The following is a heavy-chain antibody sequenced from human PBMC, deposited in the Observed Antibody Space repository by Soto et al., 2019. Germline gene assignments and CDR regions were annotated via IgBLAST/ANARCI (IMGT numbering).Heavy chain of an antibody. CDR3: AREDFGLTNGMDV. V-gene: IGHV4-31*03. D-gene: IGHD3-10*01. J-gene: IGHJ6*02. CDR1: GGSISSGGYY. Sequence: QVQLQESGPGLVKPSQTLSLTCTVSGGSISSGGYYWSWIRQHPGKGLEWIGYIYYSGSTYYNPSLKSRVTISVDTSKNQFSLKLSSVTAADTAVHYCAREDFGLTNGMDVWGQGTTVTVSS. CDR2: IYYSGST.